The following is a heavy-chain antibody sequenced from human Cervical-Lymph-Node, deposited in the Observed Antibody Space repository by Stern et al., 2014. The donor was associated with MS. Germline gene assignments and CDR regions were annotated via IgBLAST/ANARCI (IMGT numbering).Heavy chain of an antibody. V-gene: IGHV1-69*01. D-gene: IGHD1-26*01. CDR1: GGTFSSYA. J-gene: IGHJ6*02. CDR3: ARGELKEGLVRGMDV. Sequence: VQLEESGAEVKKPGSSVKVSCKASGGTFSSYAISWGRQAPGQGLEWMGGIIPIFGKANSAQKFQGSVTITADESTSTAYMELSSLRSEDTAVYYCARGELKEGLVRGMDVWGQGTTVTVSS. CDR2: IIPIFGKA.